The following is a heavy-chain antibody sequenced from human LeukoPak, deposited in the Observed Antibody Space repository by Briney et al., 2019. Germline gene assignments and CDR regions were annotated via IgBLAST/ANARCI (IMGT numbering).Heavy chain of an antibody. D-gene: IGHD3-10*01. J-gene: IGHJ4*02. CDR3: ARYKFGYYGSGSYFDY. Sequence: PSETLSLTCAVYGGSFSGYYWSWIRQPPGKGLEWIGEINHRGSTNYNPSLKSRVTISVYTSKNQFSLKLSSVTAADTAVYYCARYKFGYYGSGSYFDYWGQGTLVTVSS. CDR2: INHRGST. V-gene: IGHV4-34*01. CDR1: GGSFSGYY.